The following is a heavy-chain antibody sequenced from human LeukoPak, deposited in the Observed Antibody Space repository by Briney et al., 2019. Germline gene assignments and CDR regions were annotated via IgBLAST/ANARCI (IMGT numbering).Heavy chain of an antibody. CDR3: VRDFDAWSAIDI. D-gene: IGHD3-3*01. CDR1: GGSISGYY. Sequence: SETLSLTCTVSGGSISGYYWSWVRQPPGKGLEWIGCISYSGSTKYNPSLKSRVSISLDTSKKQFSLHLSSVTAADTAIYYCVRDFDAWSAIDIWGQGTMVTVSS. CDR2: ISYSGST. J-gene: IGHJ3*02. V-gene: IGHV4-59*01.